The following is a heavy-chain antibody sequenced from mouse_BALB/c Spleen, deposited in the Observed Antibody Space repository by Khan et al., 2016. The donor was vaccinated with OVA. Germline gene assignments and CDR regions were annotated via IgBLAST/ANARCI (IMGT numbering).Heavy chain of an antibody. D-gene: IGHD1-1*02. J-gene: IGHJ4*01. CDR2: IWGGGST. V-gene: IGHV2-6-5*01. Sequence: QVQLKQSGPGLVAPSQSLSITCSVSGFSLTDYGVSWIRQPPGKGLEWLGVIWGGGSTDYNSLLESRLSISKDNSKSQVFLKMNSLQTADTAMYYCAKGLWSHFVAVDYWGQGTSVTVSS. CDR3: AKGLWSHFVAVDY. CDR1: GFSLTDYG.